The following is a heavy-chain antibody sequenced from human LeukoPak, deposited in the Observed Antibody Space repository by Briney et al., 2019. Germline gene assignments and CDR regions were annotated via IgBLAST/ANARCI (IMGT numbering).Heavy chain of an antibody. D-gene: IGHD2-8*02. CDR1: GLTFSRYW. V-gene: IGHV3-7*01. CDR3: ASRYCTGVNCFAASYMCMDV. J-gene: IGHJ6*03. CDR2: IKQDGSEK. Sequence: GGSLGLSCAASGLTFSRYWMNWFRQAPGKGLEWVANIKQDGSEKYYVDSVKGRFTISRDNADRSLYLQMTSLRVEDTAVYFCASRYCTGVNCFAASYMCMDVWGKGTTVTVSS.